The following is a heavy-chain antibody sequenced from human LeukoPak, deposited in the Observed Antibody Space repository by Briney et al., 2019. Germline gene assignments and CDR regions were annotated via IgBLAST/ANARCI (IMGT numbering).Heavy chain of an antibody. CDR1: GYTLTELS. J-gene: IGHJ4*02. CDR3: ATEISAAGIFRSSGRGY. V-gene: IGHV1-24*01. CDR2: FDPEDGET. D-gene: IGHD6-6*01. Sequence: RASVKVSCKVSGYTLTELSMHWVRQAPGKGLEWMGGFDPEDGETIYAQKFQGRITMTEDTSTDTAYMELSSLRSEDTAVYYRATEISAAGIFRSSGRGYWGQGTLVTVSS.